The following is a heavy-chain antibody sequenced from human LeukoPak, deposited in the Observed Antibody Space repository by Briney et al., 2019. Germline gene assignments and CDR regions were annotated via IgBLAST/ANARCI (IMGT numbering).Heavy chain of an antibody. V-gene: IGHV3-30*18. Sequence: GGSLRLSCAASGFTFSSYGMHWVRQAPGKGLEWVAVISYDGSNKYYADSVKGRFTISRDNSKNTLYLQMNSLRAEDTAVYYCAKDRRVYIVATILDYWGQGTLVTVSS. CDR3: AKDRRVYIVATILDY. CDR2: ISYDGSNK. CDR1: GFTFSSYG. D-gene: IGHD5-12*01. J-gene: IGHJ4*02.